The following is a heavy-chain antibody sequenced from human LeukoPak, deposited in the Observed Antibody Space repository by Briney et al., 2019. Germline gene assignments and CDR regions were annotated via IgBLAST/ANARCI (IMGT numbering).Heavy chain of an antibody. V-gene: IGHV4-34*01. CDR3: ARCAAAYGDYVCYFDY. J-gene: IGHJ4*02. Sequence: SETLSLTCAVYGGSFSGYYWSWIRQPPGKGLEWIGEINHSGSTNYNPSLKSRVTISVDTSKNQFSLKLSSVTAADTAVYYCARCAAAYGDYVCYFDYWGQGTLVTVSS. CDR1: GGSFSGYY. D-gene: IGHD4-17*01. CDR2: INHSGST.